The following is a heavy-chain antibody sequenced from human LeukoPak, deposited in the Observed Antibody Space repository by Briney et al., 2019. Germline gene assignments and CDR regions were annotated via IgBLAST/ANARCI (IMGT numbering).Heavy chain of an antibody. V-gene: IGHV3-9*03. CDR1: GFTFDDYA. D-gene: IGHD4-17*01. J-gene: IGHJ4*02. CDR3: AKGDYGDYSCFDY. Sequence: GGSLRLSCAASGFTFDDYAMHWVRQAPGKGLEWVSGISWNSGSIGYADSVKGRFTISRDNAKNSLYLQMNSLRAEDMALYYCAKGDYGDYSCFDYWGQGTLVTVSS. CDR2: ISWNSGSI.